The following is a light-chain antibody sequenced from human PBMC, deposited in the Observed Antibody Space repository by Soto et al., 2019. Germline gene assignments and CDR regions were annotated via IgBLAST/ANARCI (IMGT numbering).Light chain of an antibody. V-gene: IGKV3-11*01. Sequence: EIVLTQSPATLSLSPGERATLSCRASQSVSSYLAWYQQKPGQAPRLLIYDASNRATGIPARFSGSGSGTDFTLTISSLEPEDFAVYYCQQRSNWRFTFGPGTKVDSK. CDR2: DAS. J-gene: IGKJ3*01. CDR3: QQRSNWRFT. CDR1: QSVSSY.